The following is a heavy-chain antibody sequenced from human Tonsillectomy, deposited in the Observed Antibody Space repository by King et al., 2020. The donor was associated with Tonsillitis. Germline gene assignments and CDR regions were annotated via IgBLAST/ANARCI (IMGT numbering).Heavy chain of an antibody. CDR2: IYYSGST. J-gene: IGHJ4*02. V-gene: IGHV4-59*08. CDR1: GGSISIYY. CDR3: ARHYGYGDYELFDY. Sequence: QLQESGPGLVKPSETLSLTCSVSGGSISIYYWSWIRQPPGKGLEWIGYIYYSGSTSYNPSLKSRVTISVDTSKNQFSLKLSSVTAADTAVYYCARHYGYGDYELFDYWGQGTLVTVSS. D-gene: IGHD4-17*01.